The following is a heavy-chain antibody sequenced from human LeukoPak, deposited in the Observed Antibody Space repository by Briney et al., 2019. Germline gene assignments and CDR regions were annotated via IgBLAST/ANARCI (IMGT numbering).Heavy chain of an antibody. Sequence: SETLSLTCGVYDGSFNDYCWSWIRQPPGKGLEWIGEINHSGSTNYNPSLKSRVTISVDTSKNQFSLKLSSVTAADTAVYYCARGAGVDCSSTSCYVEKFDYWGQGTLVTVSS. CDR3: ARGAGVDCSSTSCYVEKFDY. CDR2: INHSGST. CDR1: DGSFNDYC. J-gene: IGHJ4*02. D-gene: IGHD2-2*01. V-gene: IGHV4-34*01.